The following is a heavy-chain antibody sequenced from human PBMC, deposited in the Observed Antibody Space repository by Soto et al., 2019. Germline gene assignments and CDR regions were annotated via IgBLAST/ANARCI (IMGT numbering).Heavy chain of an antibody. V-gene: IGHV4-59*08. J-gene: IGHJ4*02. Sequence: SSETLSLTCTVSGGSISSYYWSWIGQPPRKGLEWIGYIYYSGSTNYNPSLKSRVTISVDTSKNQFSLKLSSVTAADTAVYYCARYTGHDILTGYYSPFDYWGQGTLVTVSS. CDR1: GGSISSYY. D-gene: IGHD3-9*01. CDR2: IYYSGST. CDR3: ARYTGHDILTGYYSPFDY.